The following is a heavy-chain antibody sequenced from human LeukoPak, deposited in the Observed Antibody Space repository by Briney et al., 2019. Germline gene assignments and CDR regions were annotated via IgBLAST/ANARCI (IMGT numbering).Heavy chain of an antibody. V-gene: IGHV3-23*01. CDR3: AKVPGSGSYRLSPLDY. J-gene: IGHJ4*02. Sequence: PGGSLRLSCAASGFTFSSYAMSWVRQAPGKGLEWVSAISGSGGSTYYADSVKGRFTISRDNSKNTLYLQMNSLRAEDTAVYYCAKVPGSGSYRLSPLDYWGQGTLVTVSS. D-gene: IGHD1-26*01. CDR1: GFTFSSYA. CDR2: ISGSGGST.